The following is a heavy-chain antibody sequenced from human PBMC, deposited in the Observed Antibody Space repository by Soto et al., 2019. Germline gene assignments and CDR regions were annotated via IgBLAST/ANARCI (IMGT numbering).Heavy chain of an antibody. V-gene: IGHV1-8*01. CDR3: ARGNPFNYAGFDV. CDR1: GYTFSDFD. J-gene: IGHJ6*02. CDR2: MNAKSGDT. Sequence: QAHLEQSGAELTRPGASVKVSCKASGYTFSDFDINWLRQASGQGPEWMGWMNAKSGDTFFAQRFQGKFNMTWDTSLSTAYMEVGSLTSDDTAIYYCARGNPFNYAGFDVWGQGTTVAVSS. D-gene: IGHD3-16*01.